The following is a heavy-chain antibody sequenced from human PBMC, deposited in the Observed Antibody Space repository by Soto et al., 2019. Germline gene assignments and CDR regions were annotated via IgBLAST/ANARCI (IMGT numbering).Heavy chain of an antibody. CDR2: ISSTTSYI. CDR3: TRVLIAAAGRGPDY. Sequence: GGSLRLSCAASGFTFSSYTLSWVRQAPGKGLEWVSSISSTTSYIFYADSVKGRFTVSRDNAKSSLYLQMDSLRAEDTAVYYCTRVLIAAAGRGPDYWGEGXLVTVYS. J-gene: IGHJ4*02. D-gene: IGHD6-13*01. V-gene: IGHV3-21*06. CDR1: GFTFSSYT.